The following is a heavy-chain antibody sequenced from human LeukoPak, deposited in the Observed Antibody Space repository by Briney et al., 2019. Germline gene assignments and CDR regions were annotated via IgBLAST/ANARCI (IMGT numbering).Heavy chain of an antibody. J-gene: IGHJ4*02. D-gene: IGHD6-6*01. Sequence: GGSLRLSCAASGFTFSSYEVNWVRQAPGKGLEWVSFISSSSSYIYYADSMKGRFTISRDNAKNSLYLQMNSLKAEDTAVYYCARGEWSSSPFDYWGQGTLVTVSS. CDR3: ARGEWSSSPFDY. V-gene: IGHV3-21*01. CDR2: ISSSSSYI. CDR1: GFTFSSYE.